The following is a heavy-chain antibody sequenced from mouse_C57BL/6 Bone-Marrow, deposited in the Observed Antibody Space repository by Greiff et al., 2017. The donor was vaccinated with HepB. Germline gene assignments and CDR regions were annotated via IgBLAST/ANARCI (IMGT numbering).Heavy chain of an antibody. CDR2: IRNKANGYTT. CDR1: RFTFTDYY. Sequence: EVQGVESGGGLVQPGGSLSLSCAASRFTFTDYYMSWVRQPPGKALEWLGFIRNKANGYTTEYSASVKGRFTISRDNSQSILYLQMNALRAEDSATYYCARYGTAQATWFAYWGQGTLVTVSA. CDR3: ARYGTAQATWFAY. J-gene: IGHJ3*01. V-gene: IGHV7-3*01. D-gene: IGHD3-2*02.